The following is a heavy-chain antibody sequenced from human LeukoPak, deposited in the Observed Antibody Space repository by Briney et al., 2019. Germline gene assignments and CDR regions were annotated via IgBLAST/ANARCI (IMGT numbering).Heavy chain of an antibody. D-gene: IGHD1-26*01. J-gene: IGHJ4*02. CDR1: GFSVSSHS. CDR2: DYSGGGA. Sequence: GGSLRLSCAASGFSVSSHSMSWIRQAPGKGLDWVSLDYSGGGAHYSDSVKGRFSISRDNSRNTVYLQMNSLRAEDTAIYYCAKVLSGSQDYWGQGTLVTVFS. CDR3: AKVLSGSQDY. V-gene: IGHV3-66*01.